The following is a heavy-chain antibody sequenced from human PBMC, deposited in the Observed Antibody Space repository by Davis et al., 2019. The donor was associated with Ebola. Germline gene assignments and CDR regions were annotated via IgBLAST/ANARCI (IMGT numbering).Heavy chain of an antibody. CDR2: ISYDGSNK. Sequence: PGGSLRLSCAASGFTFSSYGMHWVRQAPGKGLEWVAVISYDGSNKYYADSVKGRFTISRDNSKNTLYLQMNSLRAEDTAVYYCARDWLYDSSGYLWGQGTLVTVSS. J-gene: IGHJ4*02. V-gene: IGHV3-33*05. D-gene: IGHD3-22*01. CDR1: GFTFSSYG. CDR3: ARDWLYDSSGYL.